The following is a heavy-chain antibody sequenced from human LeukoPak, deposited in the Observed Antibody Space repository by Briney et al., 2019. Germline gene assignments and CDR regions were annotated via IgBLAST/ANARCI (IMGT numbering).Heavy chain of an antibody. J-gene: IGHJ6*03. V-gene: IGHV3-11*04. D-gene: IGHD3-3*01. CDR3: ARGSYDFWSGYFYYYYMDV. Sequence: PGGSLRLSCAASGFTFSDYYMSWIRQAPGKGLEWVSYISSSGSTIYYADSVKGRFTISRDNAKNSLYLQMNSLRAEDTAVYYCARGSYDFWSGYFYYYYMDVWGEGTTVTVSS. CDR2: ISSSGSTI. CDR1: GFTFSDYY.